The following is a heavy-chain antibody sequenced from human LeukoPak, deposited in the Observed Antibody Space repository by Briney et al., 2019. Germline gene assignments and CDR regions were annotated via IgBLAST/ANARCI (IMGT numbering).Heavy chain of an antibody. V-gene: IGHV3-30*01. CDR1: GFTFNSYA. CDR3: ARDSGDNWNVLDY. D-gene: IGHD1-1*01. Sequence: GGSLRLSCAASGFTFNSYAMHWVRQAPGKGLEWVAVISYDGSNKYYADSVKGRFTISRDNSKNTLYLQMNSLRAEDTAVYYCARDSGDNWNVLDYWGQGTLVTVSS. CDR2: ISYDGSNK. J-gene: IGHJ4*02.